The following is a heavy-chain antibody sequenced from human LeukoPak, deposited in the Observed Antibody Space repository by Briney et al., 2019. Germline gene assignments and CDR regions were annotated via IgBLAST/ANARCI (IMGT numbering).Heavy chain of an antibody. CDR1: GFTFSYW. CDR2: IKQDGSEK. J-gene: IGHJ4*02. V-gene: IGHV3-7*01. D-gene: IGHD2-2*01. CDR3: ARDPYCSSTSCYST. Sequence: GGSLRLSCAASGFTFSYWMSWVRQAPGKGLEWVANIKQDGSEKYYVDSVKGRFTISRDNAKNSLYLQMNSLRAEDTAVYYCARDPYCSSTSCYSTWGQGTLVTVSS.